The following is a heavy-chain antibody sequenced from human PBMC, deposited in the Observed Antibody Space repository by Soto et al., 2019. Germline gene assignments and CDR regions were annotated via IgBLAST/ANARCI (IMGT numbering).Heavy chain of an antibody. CDR3: ARAQWLVRAFDI. Sequence: ASVKVSCKASGYTFTSYAMHWVRQAPGQRLEWMGWINAGNGNTKYSQKVQGRVTITRDTSASTAYMELSSLRSEDTAVYYCARAQWLVRAFDIWGQGTMVTVSS. CDR2: INAGNGNT. CDR1: GYTFTSYA. V-gene: IGHV1-3*01. D-gene: IGHD6-19*01. J-gene: IGHJ3*02.